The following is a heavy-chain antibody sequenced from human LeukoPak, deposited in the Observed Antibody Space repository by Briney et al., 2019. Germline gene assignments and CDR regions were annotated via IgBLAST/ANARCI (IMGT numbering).Heavy chain of an antibody. CDR2: ISYDGSNK. CDR1: GFTFSSYG. CDR3: AKDQILGLRSAFDY. D-gene: IGHD5-12*01. J-gene: IGHJ4*02. Sequence: GGSLRLSCAASGFTFSSYGMHWVRQAPGKGLEWVAVISYDGSNKYYADSVKGRFTISRDNSKNTLYLQMNSLRAEDTAVYYCAKDQILGLRSAFDYWGQGTLVTVSS. V-gene: IGHV3-30*18.